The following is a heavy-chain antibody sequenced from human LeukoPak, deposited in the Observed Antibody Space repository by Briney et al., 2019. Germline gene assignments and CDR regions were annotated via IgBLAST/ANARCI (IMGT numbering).Heavy chain of an antibody. V-gene: IGHV4-61*08. CDR3: ASLVGATYAFDI. Sequence: SQTLSLTCTVSGGSISSGGYYWSWIRQPPGKGLEWIGYIYYSGSTNYNPSLKSRVTISVDTSKNQFSLKLSSVAAADTAVYYCASLVGATYAFDIWGQGTMVTVSS. D-gene: IGHD1-26*01. CDR2: IYYSGST. CDR1: GGSISSGGYY. J-gene: IGHJ3*02.